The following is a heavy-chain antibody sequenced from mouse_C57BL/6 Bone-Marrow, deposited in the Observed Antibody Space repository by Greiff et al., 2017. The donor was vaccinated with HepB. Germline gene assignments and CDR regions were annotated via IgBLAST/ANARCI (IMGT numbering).Heavy chain of an antibody. CDR2: INPSTGGT. D-gene: IGHD2-4*01. J-gene: IGHJ4*01. Sequence: EVQLQESGPELVKPGASVKISCKASGYSFTGYYMNWVKQSPEKSLEWIGEINPSTGGTTYNQKFKAKATLTVDKSSSTAYMQLKSLTSEDSAVYYCANLYDYDGRGLYYAMDYWGQGTSVTVSS. CDR1: GYSFTGYY. CDR3: ANLYDYDGRGLYYAMDY. V-gene: IGHV1-42*01.